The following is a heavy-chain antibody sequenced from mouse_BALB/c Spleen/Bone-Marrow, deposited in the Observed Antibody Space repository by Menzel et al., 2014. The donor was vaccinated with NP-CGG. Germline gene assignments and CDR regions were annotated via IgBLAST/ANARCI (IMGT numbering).Heavy chain of an antibody. J-gene: IGHJ3*01. V-gene: IGHV1-15*01. CDR3: ASYFSYSWFAY. CDR1: GYTFTDYE. D-gene: IGHD2-12*01. Sequence: VKLVESGAELVRPGASVTLSCKASGYTFTDYEMHWMKQTPVHGLEWIGDVDPETGGTAYNQKFKGKATLTADKSSSTAYMELRSLTSEDSAVYYCASYFSYSWFAYWGQGTLVTVSA. CDR2: VDPETGGT.